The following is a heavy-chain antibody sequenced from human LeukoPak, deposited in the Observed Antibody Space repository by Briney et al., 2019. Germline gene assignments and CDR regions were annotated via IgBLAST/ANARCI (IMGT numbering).Heavy chain of an antibody. J-gene: IGHJ6*02. CDR2: IYYSGST. CDR3: ARRPNYYDSSDLGYYYYYGMDV. Sequence: SETLSLTCTVSGGSISSGGYYWSWIRQHPGTGLEWIGYIYYSGSTNYNPSLKSRVTISVDTSKNQFSLKLSSVTAADTAVYYCARRPNYYDSSDLGYYYYYGMDVWGQGTTVTVSS. D-gene: IGHD3-22*01. CDR1: GGSISSGGYY. V-gene: IGHV4-61*08.